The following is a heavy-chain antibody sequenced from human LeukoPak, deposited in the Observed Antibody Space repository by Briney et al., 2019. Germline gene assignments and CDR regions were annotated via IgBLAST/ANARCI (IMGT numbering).Heavy chain of an antibody. CDR3: AHSYSSSWYEKASFDP. V-gene: IGHV2-5*02. CDR1: GFSLSTSGVG. J-gene: IGHJ5*02. Sequence: SGSTLVNPTQTLTLTCTFSGFSLSTSGVGVGWIRQPPGKALEWLALIYWDDDKRYSPSLKSRLTITKDTSKNQVVLTMTNMDPVDTATYYCAHSYSSSWYEKASFDPWGQGTLVTVSS. CDR2: IYWDDDK. D-gene: IGHD6-13*01.